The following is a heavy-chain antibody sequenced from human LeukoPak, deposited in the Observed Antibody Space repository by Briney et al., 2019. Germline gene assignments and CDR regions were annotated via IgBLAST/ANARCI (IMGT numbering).Heavy chain of an antibody. V-gene: IGHV4-59*01. J-gene: IGHJ4*02. CDR3: ARDLDGINDY. Sequence: SETLSLTCTVSGGSISYYYWSWIRQSPGKGLEWIGYIYYSGTTNYNPSLKSRVTISVDTSKNQFSLKLSSVTAADTAVYYCARDLDGINDYWGQGTLVTVSS. CDR2: IYYSGTT. D-gene: IGHD5-24*01. CDR1: GGSISYYY.